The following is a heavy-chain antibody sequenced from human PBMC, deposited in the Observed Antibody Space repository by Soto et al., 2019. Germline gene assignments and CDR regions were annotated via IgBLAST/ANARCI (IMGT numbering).Heavy chain of an antibody. Sequence: QVQLVQSGAEVKKPGASVKVSCKASGYTFTSHKINWVRQATGQGLEWMGWMDRDSGKTAFVQKFQGRFTMTRNTSIGTAYMELNSMRSEDTAMYSCASKHDDDWGGFNWFDPWGQGTLVNVSS. V-gene: IGHV1-8*01. J-gene: IGHJ5*02. D-gene: IGHD3-3*01. CDR1: GYTFTSHK. CDR3: ASKHDDDWGGFNWFDP. CDR2: MDRDSGKT.